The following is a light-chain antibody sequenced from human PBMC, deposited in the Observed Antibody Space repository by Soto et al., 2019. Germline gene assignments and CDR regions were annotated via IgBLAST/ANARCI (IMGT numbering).Light chain of an antibody. V-gene: IGLV2-23*01. CDR3: CSSAVSSVV. CDR2: EGS. Sequence: QSALTQPASVSGSPGQSITISCTGTSSDVGSSNLVSWYQQYPGKATKIIIYEGSKRPSGVSNLFSGSKSSNTASLTISGLHADDEDNYYCCSSAVSSVVFGGGTKVTVL. CDR1: SSDVGSSNL. J-gene: IGLJ2*01.